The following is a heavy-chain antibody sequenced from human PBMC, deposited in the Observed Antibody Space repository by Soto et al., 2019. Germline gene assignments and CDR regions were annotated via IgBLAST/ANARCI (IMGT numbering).Heavy chain of an antibody. D-gene: IGHD6-13*01. V-gene: IGHV3-33*01. J-gene: IGHJ6*02. Sequence: SLRLSCAASGFTFSSYGMHWVRQAPGKGLEWVAVIWYDGSNKYYTDSVKGRFTISRDNSKNTLYLQMNSLRAEDTAVYYCARTQMAAAAGTVYYYYGMDVWGQGTTVTVSS. CDR2: IWYDGSNK. CDR1: GFTFSSYG. CDR3: ARTQMAAAAGTVYYYYGMDV.